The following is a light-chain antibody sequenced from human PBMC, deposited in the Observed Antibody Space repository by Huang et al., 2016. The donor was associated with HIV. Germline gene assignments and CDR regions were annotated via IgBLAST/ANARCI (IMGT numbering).Light chain of an antibody. CDR1: QRFGNN. CDR3: QQYKNGPPWT. J-gene: IGKJ1*01. CDR2: GEA. V-gene: IGKV3-15*01. Sequence: ETVMPQSPATLSGSLGEGATHSCRASQRFGNNLAWYQQRPGQAPRLRMYGEATRATGIPVRLSGSGSGTEFNLTISSLQSEDYAVYYCQQYKNGPPWTFGQGTKVE.